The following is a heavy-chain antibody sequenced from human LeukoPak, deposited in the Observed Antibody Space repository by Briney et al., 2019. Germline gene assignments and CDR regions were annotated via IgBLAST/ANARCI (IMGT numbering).Heavy chain of an antibody. CDR3: ARPRGCGTSRCNNFDY. V-gene: IGHV3-48*04. J-gene: IGHJ4*02. CDR1: GFTFSSFW. Sequence: PGGSLRLSCAASGFTFSSFWMNWVRQAPGKGLEWVSYISSSSSTIYYADSVKGRFTISRDNAKNSLYLQMNRLRAEDTAVYYCARPRGCGTSRCNNFDYWGQGTLVTVSS. D-gene: IGHD2-21*01. CDR2: ISSSSSTI.